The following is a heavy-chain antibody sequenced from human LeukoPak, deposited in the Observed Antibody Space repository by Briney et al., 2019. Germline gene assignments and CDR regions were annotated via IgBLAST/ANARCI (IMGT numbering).Heavy chain of an antibody. V-gene: IGHV1-2*02. J-gene: IGHJ4*02. D-gene: IGHD1-26*01. CDR1: GYTFTVYY. CDR2: INPNNGGT. Sequence: ASVKVSCKASGYTFTVYYMHWVRQAPGQGLEWMGGINPNNGGTNFAQKFQGRVTMTSDTSISTAYMELSRLRSDDTAVYYRATVRMGATPFDYWGQGTLVTVSS. CDR3: ATVRMGATPFDY.